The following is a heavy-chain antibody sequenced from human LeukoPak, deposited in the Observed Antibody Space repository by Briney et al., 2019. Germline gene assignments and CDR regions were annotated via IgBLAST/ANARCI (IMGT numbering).Heavy chain of an antibody. Sequence: GGSLRLSCAASGFSVSSNYMSWVRQAPGKGLEWVAILYSGGRAEYADSVKGRFAVSRDNSKNTLYLQMNSLRAEDTAVYYCAREGALTVTKDAFDIWGQGTKVTVSS. J-gene: IGHJ3*02. CDR2: LYSGGRA. CDR3: AREGALTVTKDAFDI. CDR1: GFSVSSNY. V-gene: IGHV3-53*01. D-gene: IGHD4-17*01.